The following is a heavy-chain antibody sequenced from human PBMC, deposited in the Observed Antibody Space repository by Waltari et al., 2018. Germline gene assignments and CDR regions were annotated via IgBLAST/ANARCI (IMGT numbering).Heavy chain of an antibody. V-gene: IGHV1-2*02. Sequence: QVQLVQSGAEVKKPGASVKVSCKASGYTFTGYYMHWVRQAPGQGLEWMGWINPNSCGTNYAQKLQGRVTRTRDTSISSAYMEMSRLRSDDTAVYYCARAGSPSGATVTTGAFDIWSQGTMVTVSS. D-gene: IGHD4-17*01. CDR1: GYTFTGYY. CDR3: ARAGSPSGATVTTGAFDI. CDR2: INPNSCGT. J-gene: IGHJ3*02.